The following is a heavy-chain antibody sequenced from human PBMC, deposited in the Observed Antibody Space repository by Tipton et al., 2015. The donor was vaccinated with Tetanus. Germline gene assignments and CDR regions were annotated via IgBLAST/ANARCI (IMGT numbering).Heavy chain of an antibody. CDR1: GGSFSSSNDY. D-gene: IGHD3-22*01. CDR2: ISYSGST. Sequence: TLSLTCTVSGGSFSSSNDYWTWIRQPPGKGLEWIGYISYSGSTKYNPSLKSRLTMSVDTSKNRFSLKLRSVTAADTAVYYCARGAARYYYDLSLPTWGQGTLVTASS. J-gene: IGHJ5*02. V-gene: IGHV4-61*01. CDR3: ARGAARYYYDLSLPT.